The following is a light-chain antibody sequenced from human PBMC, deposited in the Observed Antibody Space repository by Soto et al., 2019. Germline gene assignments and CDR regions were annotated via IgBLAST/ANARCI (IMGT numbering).Light chain of an antibody. CDR2: GNI. Sequence: VLTRPPSVSGAPGQRVTISCTGSSSNIGAGYDVHWYQHLPGTAPKLLIYGNINRPSGVPDRFSGSKSGTSASLAITGLQAEDEADYYCQSYESSLSAVVFGGGTKLTVL. V-gene: IGLV1-40*01. J-gene: IGLJ2*01. CDR1: SSNIGAGYD. CDR3: QSYESSLSAVV.